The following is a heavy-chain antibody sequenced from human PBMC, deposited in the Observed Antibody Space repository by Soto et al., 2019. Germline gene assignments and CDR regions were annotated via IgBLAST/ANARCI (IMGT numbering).Heavy chain of an antibody. J-gene: IGHJ4*02. D-gene: IGHD3-22*01. V-gene: IGHV1-69*13. CDR3: ASQGVTYYYDSSGPPGRYFDY. CDR1: GGTFSSYA. Sequence: GASVKVFCKASGGTFSSYAISWVRQAPGQGLEWMGGIIPIFGTANYAQKFQGRVTITADESTSTAYMELSSLRSEDTAVYYCASQGVTYYYDSSGPPGRYFDYWGQGTLVTVSS. CDR2: IIPIFGTA.